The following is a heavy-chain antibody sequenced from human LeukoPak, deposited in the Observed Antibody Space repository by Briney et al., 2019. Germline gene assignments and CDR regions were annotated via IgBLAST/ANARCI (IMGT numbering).Heavy chain of an antibody. J-gene: IGHJ6*03. CDR2: IYYSGST. Sequence: ASETLSLTCTVSGGSISSYYWSWIRQPPGKGLEWIGNIYYSGSTNYNPSLKSRVTISVDTSKNQFSLKLSSVTAADTAVYYCARVRLQQPYYYYMDVWGKGTTVTVSS. CDR3: ARVRLQQPYYYYMDV. CDR1: GGSISSYY. D-gene: IGHD4-11*01. V-gene: IGHV4-59*01.